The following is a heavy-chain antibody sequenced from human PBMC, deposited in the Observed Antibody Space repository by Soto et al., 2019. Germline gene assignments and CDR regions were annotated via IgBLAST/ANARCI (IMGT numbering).Heavy chain of an antibody. CDR1: GGSISSSNFY. V-gene: IGHV4-39*01. J-gene: IGHJ4*02. CDR2: IRYGGST. D-gene: IGHD2-15*01. Sequence: QLQLQESGPGLVKPSETLSLTCAVSGGSISSSNFYWGWFRQSPGKGLVWIGSIRYGGSTYYSPSLESRVTISVDTSKNQFSLHVRFVTAADTAVYYCAKDSSCYSCGAWGQGALVTVAS. CDR3: AKDSSCYSCGA.